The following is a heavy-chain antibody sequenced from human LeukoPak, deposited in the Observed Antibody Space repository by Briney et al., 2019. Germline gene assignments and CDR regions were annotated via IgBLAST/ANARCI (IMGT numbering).Heavy chain of an antibody. CDR1: GVSITSGAYF. J-gene: IGHJ3*02. V-gene: IGHV4-39*07. CDR3: VTGSVITSWAAFNI. Sequence: SETLSLTCIVSGVSITSGAYFWGWLRQPPGKGLDWIASDLYGRNTYYNPSLKSRVTTSLDESKNQCSLKLNSGTVADTAVYYCVTGSVITSWAAFNIWGQGTVVTVSS. CDR2: DLYGRNT. D-gene: IGHD3-16*01.